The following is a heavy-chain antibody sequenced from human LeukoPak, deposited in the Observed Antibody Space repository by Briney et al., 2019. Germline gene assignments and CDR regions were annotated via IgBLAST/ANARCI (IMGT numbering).Heavy chain of an antibody. V-gene: IGHV3-66*02. Sequence: GGSLRLSCAASGFTVSSDYMSWVRQAPGKGLEWVSIIYSGGSTYYADSVKGRFTISRDNSKNTLYLQMNSLRAEDTAVYYCARENTFEGLVDYWGQGTLVTVSS. CDR2: IYSGGST. CDR1: GFTVSSDY. J-gene: IGHJ4*02. CDR3: ARENTFEGLVDY. D-gene: IGHD2/OR15-2a*01.